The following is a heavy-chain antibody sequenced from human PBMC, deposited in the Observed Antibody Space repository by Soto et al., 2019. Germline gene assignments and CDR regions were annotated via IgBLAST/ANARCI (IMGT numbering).Heavy chain of an antibody. J-gene: IGHJ6*02. CDR2: IMPIFGTA. V-gene: IGHV1-69*12. CDR3: AGHSSGVPGYYYGMDV. D-gene: IGHD3-22*01. Sequence: QVQLVQSGAEVKKPGSSVKVSCKASGGTFSSYAISWVRRAPGQGLEWMGGIMPIFGTADYAQKFQGRVTITAGESTSTAYMERSSLRSEDTAVYYCAGHSSGVPGYYYGMDVWGQGTTVTVSS. CDR1: GGTFSSYA.